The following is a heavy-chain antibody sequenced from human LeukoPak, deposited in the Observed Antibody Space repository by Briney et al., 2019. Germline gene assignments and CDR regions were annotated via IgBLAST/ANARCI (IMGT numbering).Heavy chain of an antibody. CDR2: INSNGGST. V-gene: IGHV3-64*04. CDR1: GFTFSSYA. Sequence: GGSLRLSCSASGFTFSSYAMHWVRQAPGKGLEYVSAINSNGGSTYYADSVKGRFTISRDNPKNTLYLQMNSLRAEDTAVYYCARVLNYYDSSGYYFSYWGQGTLVTVSS. D-gene: IGHD3-22*01. CDR3: ARVLNYYDSSGYYFSY. J-gene: IGHJ4*02.